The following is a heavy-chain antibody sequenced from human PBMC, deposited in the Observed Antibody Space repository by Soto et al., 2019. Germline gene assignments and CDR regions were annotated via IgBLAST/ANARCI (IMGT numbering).Heavy chain of an antibody. Sequence: EVQLLESGGGLVQPGGSLRLSCAASGFTFSIYAMSWVRQATGKGLEWVSAISGSGGSTYYADSVKGRFTISRDNSKNTLYLQMNSLRAEDTAVYYCSQSGMAIDYWGQGTLVTVSS. CDR3: SQSGMAIDY. CDR2: ISGSGGST. D-gene: IGHD5-12*01. V-gene: IGHV3-23*01. CDR1: GFTFSIYA. J-gene: IGHJ4*02.